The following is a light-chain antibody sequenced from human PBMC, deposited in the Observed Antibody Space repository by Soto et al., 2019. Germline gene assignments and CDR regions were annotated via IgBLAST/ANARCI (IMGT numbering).Light chain of an antibody. CDR1: QSLLYRSKTKDY. Sequence: DIIMTQSPESLAVSLGERATINCKSSQSLLYRSKTKDYLAWYQQKPGQPPRLLIYWASTRESGVSDRFSGSGSGTDFTLTVTSMQADDVAVYYCQQYFNPPWTFGQGTQVEIK. V-gene: IGKV4-1*01. CDR3: QQYFNPPWT. CDR2: WAS. J-gene: IGKJ1*01.